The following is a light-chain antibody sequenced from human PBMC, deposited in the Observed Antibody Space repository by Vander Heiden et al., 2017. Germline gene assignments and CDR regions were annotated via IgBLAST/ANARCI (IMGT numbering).Light chain of an antibody. J-gene: IGKJ4*01. V-gene: IGKV2-28*01. CDR2: FAS. CDR3: MQAVQTPLT. CDR1: QSLLHSNEYTY. Sequence: DIVTTQYPLSLPVITGEPSYISCRSRQSLLHSNEYTYLDWYLQKPGQSPLLLIYFASSRASGVPDRFSGSGSCTDFTLKISRVEAEDVWVYYCMQAVQTPLTFGGGTKVEIK.